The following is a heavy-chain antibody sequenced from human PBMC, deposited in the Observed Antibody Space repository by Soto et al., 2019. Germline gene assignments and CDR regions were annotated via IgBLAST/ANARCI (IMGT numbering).Heavy chain of an antibody. Sequence: QPGGSLRLSCAASGFTFSSYGMHWVRQAPGKGLEWVAVISYDGSNKYYADSVKGRFTISRDNSKNTLYLQMNSLRAEDTAVYYCVRGYYDSSGHFDYWGQGTLVTVS. CDR1: GFTFSSYG. CDR2: ISYDGSNK. CDR3: VRGYYDSSGHFDY. J-gene: IGHJ4*02. V-gene: IGHV3-30*03. D-gene: IGHD3-22*01.